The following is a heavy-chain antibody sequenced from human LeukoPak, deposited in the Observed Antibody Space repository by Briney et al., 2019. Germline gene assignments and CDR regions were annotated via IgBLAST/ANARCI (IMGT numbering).Heavy chain of an antibody. D-gene: IGHD2-2*03. CDR3: ARNLGLGYCTSTSCSVDF. Sequence: PGKSLRLSCSASGFTFRDYAMHWVRQAPGKGLEWVAVISYDERNKYYGDSVKGRFTVSRDNSKNTLYLQMNSLRSEDSAVYYCARNLGLGYCTSTSCSVDFWGQGTLVSVSS. V-gene: IGHV3-30*04. J-gene: IGHJ4*02. CDR2: ISYDERNK. CDR1: GFTFRDYA.